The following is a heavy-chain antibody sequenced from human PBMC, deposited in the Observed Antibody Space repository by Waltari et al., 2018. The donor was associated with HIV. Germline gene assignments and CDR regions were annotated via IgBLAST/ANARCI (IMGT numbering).Heavy chain of an antibody. D-gene: IGHD6-19*01. CDR3: ARASQWLEGVFDY. CDR1: GYSFTSYW. CDR2: IFPGDSET. J-gene: IGHJ4*02. Sequence: EVQLVQSGAEVKKPGGSLKISCKGSGYSFTSYWIGWVRQMPGKGLEWMGIIFPGDSETRYNPSFQGQITISTDKSISTAYLQWSSLKASDTAMYYCARASQWLEGVFDYWGQGTLVTVSS. V-gene: IGHV5-51*01.